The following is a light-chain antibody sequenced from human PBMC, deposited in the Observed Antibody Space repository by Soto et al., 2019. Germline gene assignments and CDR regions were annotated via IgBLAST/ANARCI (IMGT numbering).Light chain of an antibody. Sequence: QSVLTQPPSVSGAPGQRVTISCTGSSSNIGAGYDVHWYQQLPGTAPKILIYGNSNRPSGVPDRFSGSKSGTSASLAITGLQAEDEADYYCQSYDSSLRVVFGGGTSSPS. CDR1: SSNIGAGYD. J-gene: IGLJ2*01. CDR3: QSYDSSLRVV. CDR2: GNS. V-gene: IGLV1-40*01.